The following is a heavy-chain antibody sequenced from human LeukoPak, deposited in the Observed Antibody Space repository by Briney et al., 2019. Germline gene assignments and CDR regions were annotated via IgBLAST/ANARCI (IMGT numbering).Heavy chain of an antibody. CDR2: IIPIFGTA. Sequence: SVKVSCKASGGTFSGYAISWVRQAPGQGLEWMGGIIPIFGTANYAQKFQGRVTITADESTSTAYMELSSLRSEDTAVYYCARNLMVGSYYYYYKDVWGKGTTVTVSS. V-gene: IGHV1-69*13. CDR1: GGTFSGYA. D-gene: IGHD2-8*01. CDR3: ARNLMVGSYYYYYKDV. J-gene: IGHJ6*03.